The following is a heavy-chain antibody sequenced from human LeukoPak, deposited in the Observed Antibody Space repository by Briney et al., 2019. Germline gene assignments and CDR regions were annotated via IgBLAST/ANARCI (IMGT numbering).Heavy chain of an antibody. V-gene: IGHV3-11*01. Sequence: GGSLRLYCAASGFTFSDYYMSWIRQAPGKGLEWVSYISSSGSTIYYADSVKGRFTISRDNAKNSLYLQMNSLRAEDTAVYYCARNFMVRGFYPSIGDWGQGSLVTVSS. D-gene: IGHD3-10*01. CDR3: ARNFMVRGFYPSIGD. CDR1: GFTFSDYY. J-gene: IGHJ4*02. CDR2: ISSSGSTI.